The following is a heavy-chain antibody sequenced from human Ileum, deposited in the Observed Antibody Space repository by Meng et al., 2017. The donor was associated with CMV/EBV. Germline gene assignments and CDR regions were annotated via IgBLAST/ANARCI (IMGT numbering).Heavy chain of an antibody. CDR2: ISLGNGQT. V-gene: IGHV1-18*04. J-gene: IGHJ4*02. Sequence: QVHLLQSGAGAKQPRAAVKISCTTSGYTFTDHNVGWVRQAPGQGIEWVGWISLGNGQTVYGHKLQGRVTVTTDTSTNTAYMELRNLRSDDTAMYYCARDVWGFDYWGQGTLVTVAS. CDR1: GYTFTDHN. CDR3: ARDVWGFDY. D-gene: IGHD7-27*01.